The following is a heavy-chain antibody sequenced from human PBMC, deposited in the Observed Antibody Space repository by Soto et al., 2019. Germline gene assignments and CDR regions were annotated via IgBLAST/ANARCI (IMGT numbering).Heavy chain of an antibody. CDR3: VSELPGGYSGIFDY. J-gene: IGHJ4*02. CDR2: IFADGTT. V-gene: IGHV4-4*07. CDR1: GTSSSRKY. Sequence: QVQLQESGPGLVKPSETLSLTCSVSGTSSSRKYWSWIRKPAGKGLEWIGRIFADGTTHYNPSLKSRVNMSVDTSENQFSLRLSSVTAADTAVYYCVSELPGGYSGIFDYWGQGTLVSVSS. D-gene: IGHD2-8*02.